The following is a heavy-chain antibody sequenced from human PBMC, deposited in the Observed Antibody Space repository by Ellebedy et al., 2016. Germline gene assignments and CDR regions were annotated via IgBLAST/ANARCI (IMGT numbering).Heavy chain of an antibody. V-gene: IGHV1-8*01. CDR2: MNPNSGNT. CDR1: GYTFTSYD. D-gene: IGHD6-13*01. CDR3: ARAGSSWYAEDY. Sequence: ASVKVSCKASGYTFTSYDINWVRQATGQGLEWMGWMNPNSGNTGYAQKFQGRVTMTRNTSISTAYMELSSLRSEDTAVYYCARAGSSWYAEDYWGQGTLVTVSS. J-gene: IGHJ4*02.